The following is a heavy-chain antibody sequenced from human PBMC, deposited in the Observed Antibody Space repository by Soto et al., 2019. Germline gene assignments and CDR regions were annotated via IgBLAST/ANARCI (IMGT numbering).Heavy chain of an antibody. CDR2: ISYDGSNK. Sequence: GGSLRLSCAASGFTFSSYAMHWVRQAPGKGLEWVAVISYDGSNKYYADSVKGRFTISRDNSKNTLYLQMNSLRAEDTAVYYCARGDGAVAGGIDAFDIWGQGTMVTVSS. J-gene: IGHJ3*02. D-gene: IGHD6-19*01. CDR1: GFTFSSYA. V-gene: IGHV3-30-3*01. CDR3: ARGDGAVAGGIDAFDI.